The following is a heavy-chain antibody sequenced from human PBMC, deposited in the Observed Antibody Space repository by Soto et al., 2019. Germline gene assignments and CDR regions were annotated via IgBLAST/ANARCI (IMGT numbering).Heavy chain of an antibody. J-gene: IGHJ4*02. V-gene: IGHV4-59*08. CDR3: ARHNYGSGSTYFDY. CDR1: GGSISSYY. Sequence: SETLSLTCTVSGGSISSYYWSWIRQPPGKGLEWIGYIYYSGSTNYNPSLKSRVTILVDTSKNQFSLKLNSMTAADTAVYYCARHNYGSGSTYFDYWGQGTLVTVSS. CDR2: IYYSGST. D-gene: IGHD3-10*01.